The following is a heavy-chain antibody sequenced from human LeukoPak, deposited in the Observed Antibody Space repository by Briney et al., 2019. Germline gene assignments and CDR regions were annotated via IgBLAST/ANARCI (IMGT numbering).Heavy chain of an antibody. J-gene: IGHJ5*02. CDR2: INPKTGGT. Sequence: HWVSVKVSCKASRYPFTDYYIYWLRQAPGQGPEWMGWINPKTGGTHFAQDFQARVTMTSDTSVSTAYLELSSLKSDDTAVYYCARGTPWFDPWGQGTLVTVSS. V-gene: IGHV1-2*02. CDR3: ARGTPWFDP. CDR1: RYPFTDYY.